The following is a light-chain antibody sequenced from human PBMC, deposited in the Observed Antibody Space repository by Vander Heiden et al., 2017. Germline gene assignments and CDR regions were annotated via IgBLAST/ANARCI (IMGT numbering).Light chain of an antibody. V-gene: IGLV3-21*02. Sequence: SYVLTQPPSVSVAPGQTARITCGGDNIGSKSVHWYQQRPGQAPVVVVYDDTDRRSGSTERFLCSNSGHTATTTTSRVEAGDEADDYCQVWGNSNDHSVVFGAGTRLTVL. CDR3: QVWGNSNDHSVV. CDR1: NIGSKS. J-gene: IGLJ2*01. CDR2: DDT.